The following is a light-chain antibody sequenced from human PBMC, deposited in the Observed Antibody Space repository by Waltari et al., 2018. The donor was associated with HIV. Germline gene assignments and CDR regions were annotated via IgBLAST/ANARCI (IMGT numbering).Light chain of an antibody. CDR3: QQSFITPLT. Sequence: DIQITQSPSSLSASVTDRVTITCRTSQSISTYLNWYQQKPGKAPKLLIYATSSLQSGVPSRFSGSGSGTDFTLTISSLQPEDFATYYCQQSFITPLTFGPGTKVDIK. CDR1: QSISTY. J-gene: IGKJ3*01. V-gene: IGKV1-39*01. CDR2: ATS.